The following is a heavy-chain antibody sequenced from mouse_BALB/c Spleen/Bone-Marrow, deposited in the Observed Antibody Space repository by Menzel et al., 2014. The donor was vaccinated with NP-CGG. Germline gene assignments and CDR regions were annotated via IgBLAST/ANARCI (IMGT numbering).Heavy chain of an antibody. CDR3: ARWLRRYYAMDY. D-gene: IGHD2-2*01. CDR2: IDPANGNT. Sequence: VQLKESGAELVKPGASVKLSCTASGFNIKDTYMHWVKQRPEQGLEWIGRIDPANGNTKYDPKFQGKATITADTSSNTAYLQLSSLTSEDTAANYCARWLRRYYAMDYWGQGTSVTVSS. J-gene: IGHJ4*01. V-gene: IGHV14-3*02. CDR1: GFNIKDTY.